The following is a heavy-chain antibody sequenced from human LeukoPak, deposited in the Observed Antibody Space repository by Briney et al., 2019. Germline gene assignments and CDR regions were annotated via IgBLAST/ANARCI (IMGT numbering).Heavy chain of an antibody. J-gene: IGHJ3*02. CDR1: GFTFSSYD. Sequence: GGSLRLSCAASGFTFSSYDMHWVRQGTGKGLEWFSAIGTAGDTYYPGSVKGRFTTSRENAKNSLYLQMNSLRVGDTAVYYCARGRGWGTFDIWGQGTMVTVSS. CDR2: IGTAGDT. D-gene: IGHD3-10*01. CDR3: ARGRGWGTFDI. V-gene: IGHV3-13*04.